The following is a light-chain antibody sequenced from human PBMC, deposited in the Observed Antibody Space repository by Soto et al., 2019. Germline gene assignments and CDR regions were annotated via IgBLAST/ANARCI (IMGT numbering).Light chain of an antibody. Sequence: QSVLTQPPSASGSPGQTVTISCTGTSSDVGGYTYVSWYQQHPGKAPKLMIYEVSKRPSGVPDRFSGSNSGNTASLTVSGLQAEDEADYYCSSYAGSNNYVFGTGTKLTVL. CDR1: SSDVGGYTY. J-gene: IGLJ1*01. V-gene: IGLV2-8*01. CDR2: EVS. CDR3: SSYAGSNNYV.